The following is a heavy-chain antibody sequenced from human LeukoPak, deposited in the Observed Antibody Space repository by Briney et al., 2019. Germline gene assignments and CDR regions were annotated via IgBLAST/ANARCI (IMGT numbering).Heavy chain of an antibody. J-gene: IGHJ4*02. CDR2: IYGGGNI. CDR3: ARGAGYNYPYYFDY. D-gene: IGHD5-24*01. CDR1: GFTFSSYS. V-gene: IGHV3-53*01. Sequence: GGSLRLSCAASGFTFSSYSMNWVRQAPGKGLEWVSVIYGGGNIYYADSVKGRFTISRDNSKNTLYLQMNSLRAEDTAVYYCARGAGYNYPYYFDYWGQGTLVTVSS.